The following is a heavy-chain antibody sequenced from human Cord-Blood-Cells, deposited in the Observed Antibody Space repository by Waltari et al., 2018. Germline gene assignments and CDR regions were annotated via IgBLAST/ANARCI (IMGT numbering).Heavy chain of an antibody. CDR1: GYTFTGYY. V-gene: IGHV1-2*02. D-gene: IGHD1-26*01. CDR2: VNPIEGGA. J-gene: IGHJ4*02. Sequence: QVQLVQSGAEVKKPGASVKVSCKASGYTFTGYYLHWGRQATGQGLEWMGWVNPIEGGASNAQKFEGRVSMTRDTSLSTAYMELSRLRSDDTAVYYCARDGGSYYNDYWGQGTLVTVSS. CDR3: ARDGGSYYNDY.